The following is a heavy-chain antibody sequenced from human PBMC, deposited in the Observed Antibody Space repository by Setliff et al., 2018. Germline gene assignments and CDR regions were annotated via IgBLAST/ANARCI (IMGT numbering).Heavy chain of an antibody. CDR2: IYSTRST. V-gene: IGHV4-4*08. CDR3: ARGLNSVSWTFAY. CDR1: GDSIYNHF. J-gene: IGHJ4*02. D-gene: IGHD2-15*01. Sequence: ETLSLTCTVSGDSIYNHFWSWVRQPPGKGLEWIGYIYSTRSTNYNPSLKSRVAISIDTSKNQFSLKVNSVTAADTAIYYCARGLNSVSWTFAYWGQGSLVTVSS.